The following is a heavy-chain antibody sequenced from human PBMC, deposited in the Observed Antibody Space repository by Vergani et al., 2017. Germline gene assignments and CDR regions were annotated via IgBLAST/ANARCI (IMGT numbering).Heavy chain of an antibody. D-gene: IGHD6-13*01. V-gene: IGHV1-8*01. J-gene: IGHJ4*02. CDR1: GYTFTSYD. Sequence: QVQLVQSGAEVKKPGASVKVSCKASGYTFTSYDINWVRQATGQGLEWMGWMNPNSGNTGYAQKFQGRVTMTRNTSISTAYMELSSLRSEDTAVYYCAKDTRPSSRTKAAGIVYWGQGTLVTVSS. CDR3: AKDTRPSSRTKAAGIVY. CDR2: MNPNSGNT.